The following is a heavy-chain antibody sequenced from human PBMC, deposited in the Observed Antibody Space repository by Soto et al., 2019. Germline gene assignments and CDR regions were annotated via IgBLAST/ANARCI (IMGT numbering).Heavy chain of an antibody. V-gene: IGHV4-59*08. CDR2: IYYSGST. J-gene: IGHJ2*01. D-gene: IGHD2-15*01. CDR3: ARRLPTRGYWYFDL. CDR1: GGSISSYE. Sequence: SETLSRTCTVSGGSISSYEWGWSRQPAGKGLEWIGYIYYSGSTNYNPSLKSRVTISVDTSKNQFSLKLSSVTPADTALYFCARRLPTRGYWYFDLWGRGPLVTVSS.